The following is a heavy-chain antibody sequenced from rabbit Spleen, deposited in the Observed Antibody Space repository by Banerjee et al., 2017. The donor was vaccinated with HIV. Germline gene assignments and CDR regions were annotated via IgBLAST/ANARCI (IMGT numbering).Heavy chain of an antibody. V-gene: IGHV1S45*01. CDR3: ARGIYGSNNGWGL. CDR1: GFSFSSSYW. Sequence: QEQLEESGGGLVKPGGSLTLTCTASGFSFSSSYWICWVRQAPGKGLEWIACIYSGSSGGTYYASWAKGRFTISKTSSTTVTLQMTSLTAADTATYFCARGIYGSNNGWGLWGPGTLVTVS. CDR2: IYSGSSGGT. D-gene: IGHD5-1*01. J-gene: IGHJ4*01.